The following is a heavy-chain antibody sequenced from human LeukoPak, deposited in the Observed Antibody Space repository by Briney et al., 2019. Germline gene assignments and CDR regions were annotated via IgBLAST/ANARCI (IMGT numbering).Heavy chain of an antibody. V-gene: IGHV1-18*01. Sequence: ASVKVSCKASGYTFDRYGITWVRQAPGQGLEWMGWISAYNGNTNHAQKLQGRVTMTTDTSTSTAYMELRSLTSDDTAIYYCARDVFRIAARGYMDVWGKGTTVTISS. CDR2: ISAYNGNT. CDR3: ARDVFRIAARGYMDV. CDR1: GYTFDRYG. J-gene: IGHJ6*03. D-gene: IGHD6-6*01.